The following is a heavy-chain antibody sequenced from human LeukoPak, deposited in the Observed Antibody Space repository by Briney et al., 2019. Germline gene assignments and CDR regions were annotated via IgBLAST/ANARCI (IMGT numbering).Heavy chain of an antibody. CDR3: ARGGIAARREGFDY. D-gene: IGHD6-6*01. J-gene: IGHJ4*02. Sequence: GASVKVSCKASGYTFTSYDINWVRQATGQGLEWMGWMNPNSGNTGYAQKFQGRVTITRNTSISTAYMELSSLRSEDTAVYYCARGGIAARREGFDYWGQGTLVTVSS. V-gene: IGHV1-8*01. CDR2: MNPNSGNT. CDR1: GYTFTSYD.